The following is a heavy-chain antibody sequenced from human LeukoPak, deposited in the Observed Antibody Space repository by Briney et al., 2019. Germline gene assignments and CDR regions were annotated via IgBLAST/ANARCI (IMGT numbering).Heavy chain of an antibody. CDR2: IYSGGST. CDR3: AREFTSDYYGMDV. CDR1: GFTVSSNY. V-gene: IGHV3-66*01. Sequence: PGGSLRLSCAASGFTVSSNYMSWVRQAPGKGLEWVSVIYSGGSTYYADSVKGRFTISRDNSKNTLYLQMNSLRAEDTAVYYCAREFTSDYYGMDVWGQGTTVTVSS. J-gene: IGHJ6*02.